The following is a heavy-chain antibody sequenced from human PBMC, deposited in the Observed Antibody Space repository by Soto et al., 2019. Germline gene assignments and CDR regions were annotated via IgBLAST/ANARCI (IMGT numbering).Heavy chain of an antibody. CDR2: TYPSDSDT. Sequence: GESLKISCKGSGYNFAGYWIAWVRQMPGKGLELMGITYPSDSDTRDRLSVQGQATIAADKSISSAYLQWSSLRASDTAMYYCARVGVSPRTFYYWGQGIPVTVSS. CDR1: GYNFAGYW. J-gene: IGHJ4*02. CDR3: ARVGVSPRTFYY. D-gene: IGHD3-3*01. V-gene: IGHV5-51*01.